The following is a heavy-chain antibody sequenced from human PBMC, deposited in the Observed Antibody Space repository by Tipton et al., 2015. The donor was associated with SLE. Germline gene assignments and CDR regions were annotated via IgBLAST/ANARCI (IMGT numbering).Heavy chain of an antibody. Sequence: TLSLTCAVYGGAFSGYYWGWIRQPPGEGVGGVWGINHSGSTPNNPSPKSRFTISLGTPKNQFSLKLSSVAAADTAVYYCARACGSGHQVAFDIWGQGTMVTVSS. CDR3: ARACGSGHQVAFDI. CDR1: GGAFSGYY. CDR2: INHSGST. D-gene: IGHD2-15*01. J-gene: IGHJ3*02. V-gene: IGHV4-34*01.